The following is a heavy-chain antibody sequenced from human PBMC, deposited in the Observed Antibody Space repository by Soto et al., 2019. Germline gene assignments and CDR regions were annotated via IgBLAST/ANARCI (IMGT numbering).Heavy chain of an antibody. J-gene: IGHJ4*02. V-gene: IGHV3-23*01. CDR2: ITNSGDST. D-gene: IGHD6-25*01. CDR3: AKAPITTWAAGDY. Sequence: GAQRISWAAPGFKFSEYAMSSFRQTPGKGLEWVSTITNSGDSTYYADSVKGRFTISRDNSKNTLYLQMNSLRAEDTAVYYCAKAPITTWAAGDYWGQGTLVTVS. CDR1: GFKFSEYA.